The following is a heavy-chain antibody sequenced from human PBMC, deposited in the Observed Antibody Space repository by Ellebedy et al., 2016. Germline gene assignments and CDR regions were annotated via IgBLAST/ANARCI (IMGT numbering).Heavy chain of an antibody. CDR2: IWYDGSNK. V-gene: IGHV3-33*08. CDR3: ARETPYYYGSGNYDAFDI. D-gene: IGHD3-10*01. CDR1: GFTFSSYG. J-gene: IGHJ3*02. Sequence: GESLKISCAASGFTFSSYGMHWVRQAPGKGLEWVAVIWYDGSNKYYADSVKGRFTISRDNSKNTLYLQMNSLRAEDTAVYYCARETPYYYGSGNYDAFDIWGQGTMVTVSS.